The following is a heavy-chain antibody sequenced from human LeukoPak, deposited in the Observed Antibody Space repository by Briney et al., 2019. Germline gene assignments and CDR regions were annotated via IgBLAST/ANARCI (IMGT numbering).Heavy chain of an antibody. Sequence: SETLSLTCAVYIDSFSNYHWNWIRQPPGKGLEWIGEINHSGSTNYNPSLKSRVTISVDTSKNQFSLKLSSVTAADTAVYYCARGRGYCSGGSCYYNWFDPWGQGTLVTVSS. D-gene: IGHD2-15*01. V-gene: IGHV4-34*01. CDR2: INHSGST. CDR1: IDSFSNYH. J-gene: IGHJ5*02. CDR3: ARGRGYCSGGSCYYNWFDP.